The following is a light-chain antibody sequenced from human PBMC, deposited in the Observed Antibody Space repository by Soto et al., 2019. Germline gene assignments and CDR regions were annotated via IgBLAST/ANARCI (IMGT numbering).Light chain of an antibody. CDR2: DAS. Sequence: EIVLTQSPATLSLSPGERVTLSCRASQNVSTYLAWYQQKPDQAPRLLIYDASDRATGIPARFSGSGSGTDFTLTISSLEPEDSAVYYCQQRTNWLTFGPGTKVDIK. CDR3: QQRTNWLT. CDR1: QNVSTY. J-gene: IGKJ3*01. V-gene: IGKV3-11*01.